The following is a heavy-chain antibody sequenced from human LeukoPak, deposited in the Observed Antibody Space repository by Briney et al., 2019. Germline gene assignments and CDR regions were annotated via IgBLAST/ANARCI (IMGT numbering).Heavy chain of an antibody. V-gene: IGHV3-21*03. CDR3: ARGLAAAGTRGPY. CDR1: EFTFISYW. Sequence: PGGSLRLSCTASEFTFISYWMIWVRQAPGKGLEWVSSISSTGAYIYYADSLKGRFTISRDNAKNSLYLQMNSLRADDTAVYYCARGLAAAGTRGPYWGQGTLVTVSS. D-gene: IGHD6-13*01. CDR2: ISSTGAYI. J-gene: IGHJ4*02.